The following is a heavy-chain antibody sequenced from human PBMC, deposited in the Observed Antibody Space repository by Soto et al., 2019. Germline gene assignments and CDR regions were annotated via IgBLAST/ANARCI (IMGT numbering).Heavy chain of an antibody. CDR3: ARDPGYSNYDFDY. Sequence: PAGCMRLSCVACGVTFSSHAMHWVCQSPGKGLEWVAVIWYDGSKKYYADSVKGRFTVARDDSKNTLYLQMNSLRVEDTAVYYCARDPGYSNYDFDYWVQGTPVTGSS. V-gene: IGHV3-33*01. CDR1: GVTFSSHA. D-gene: IGHD5-12*01. J-gene: IGHJ4*02. CDR2: IWYDGSKK.